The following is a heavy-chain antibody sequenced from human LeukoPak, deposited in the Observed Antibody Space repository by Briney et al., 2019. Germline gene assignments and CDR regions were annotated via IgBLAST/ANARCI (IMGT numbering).Heavy chain of an antibody. Sequence: GSVKVSFKTSGYTFTTYGISWVRQAPGQGLEWMGWISGSNGNTKYAQKVQGRVTMTTDTSTTTAYMEVRSLRSDDTAVYYCARDRDRMVQGVTALFDYWGQGTLVTVSS. J-gene: IGHJ4*02. D-gene: IGHD3-10*01. CDR3: ARDRDRMVQGVTALFDY. CDR1: GYTFTTYG. V-gene: IGHV1-18*04. CDR2: ISGSNGNT.